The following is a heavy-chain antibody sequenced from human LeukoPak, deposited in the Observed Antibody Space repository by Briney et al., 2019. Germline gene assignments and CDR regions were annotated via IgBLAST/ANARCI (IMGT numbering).Heavy chain of an antibody. D-gene: IGHD4-17*01. CDR2: IYHSGST. CDR1: GYSISSGYY. CDR3: ARDPFHYGDSEIVY. V-gene: IGHV4-38-2*02. Sequence: PSETLSLTCTVSGYSISSGYYWGWIRQPPGQGLEWIGSIYHSGSTYYNPSLKSRVTISVDTSKNQFSLKLSSVTAAGTAVYYCARDPFHYGDSEIVYWGQGTLVTVSS. J-gene: IGHJ4*02.